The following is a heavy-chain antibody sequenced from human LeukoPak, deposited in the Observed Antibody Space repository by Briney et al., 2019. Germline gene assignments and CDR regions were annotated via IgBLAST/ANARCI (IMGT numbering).Heavy chain of an antibody. CDR1: GYTFTGYY. D-gene: IGHD3-3*01. Sequence: GASVKVSCKASGYTFTGYYMHWVRQAPGQGLEWMGWINPNSGGTNYAQKFQGRVTMTRDTSISTAYMELSRLRSDDTAVYYCAREGESGYQVNWFDPWSQGTLVTVSS. CDR2: INPNSGGT. V-gene: IGHV1-2*02. CDR3: AREGESGYQVNWFDP. J-gene: IGHJ5*02.